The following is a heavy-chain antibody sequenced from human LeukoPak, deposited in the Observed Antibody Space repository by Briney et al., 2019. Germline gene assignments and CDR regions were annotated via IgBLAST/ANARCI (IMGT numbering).Heavy chain of an antibody. J-gene: IGHJ5*02. V-gene: IGHV1-8*01. CDR3: ARLSSHYGDYKVDP. Sequence: AQNFQGRVTMTRDTSISTAYMELSSLRSEDTAVYYCARLSSHYGDYKVDPWGQGTLVTVSS. D-gene: IGHD4-17*01.